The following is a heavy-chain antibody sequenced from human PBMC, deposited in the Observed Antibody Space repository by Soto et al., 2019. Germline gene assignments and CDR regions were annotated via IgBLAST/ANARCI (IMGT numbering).Heavy chain of an antibody. Sequence: GGSLRLSCAASGFTFSSYSMNWVRQAPGKGLEWVSSISSSSSYIYYADSVKGRFTISRDNAKNSLYLQMNSLRAEDTAVYYCARDLESRASWGYYYYGMDVWGHGTTVTVSS. D-gene: IGHD2-2*01. V-gene: IGHV3-21*01. J-gene: IGHJ6*02. CDR1: GFTFSSYS. CDR3: ARDLESRASWGYYYYGMDV. CDR2: ISSSSSYI.